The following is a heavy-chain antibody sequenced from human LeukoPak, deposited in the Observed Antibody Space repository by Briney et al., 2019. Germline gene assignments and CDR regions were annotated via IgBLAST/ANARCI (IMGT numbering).Heavy chain of an antibody. J-gene: IGHJ6*02. CDR1: GGSISSGDYY. CDR2: IYYSGST. V-gene: IGHV4-30-4*01. Sequence: PSETLSLTCTVSGGSISSGDYYWSWIRQPPGKGLEWIGYIYYSGSTYYNPSLKSRVTISVDTSKNQFSLKLSSVTAADTAVYYCARIVVVPAASYYYGMDVWGQGTTVTVSS. D-gene: IGHD2-2*01. CDR3: ARIVVVPAASYYYGMDV.